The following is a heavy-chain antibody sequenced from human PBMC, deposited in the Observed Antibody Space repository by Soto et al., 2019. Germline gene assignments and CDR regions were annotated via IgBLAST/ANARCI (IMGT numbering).Heavy chain of an antibody. Sequence: PSETLSLTCTVFGGSISSYYWSWILQPPGKGLEWIGYIYYIGSTNYNPSLKSRVSISIDTSKNQFSLRLSSVAAADTAVYYCARDSFSSDGGDYYYMDVWGKGTPVTVSS. CDR2: IYYIGST. CDR1: GGSISSYY. CDR3: ARDSFSSDGGDYYYMDV. V-gene: IGHV4-59*01. D-gene: IGHD6-6*01. J-gene: IGHJ6*03.